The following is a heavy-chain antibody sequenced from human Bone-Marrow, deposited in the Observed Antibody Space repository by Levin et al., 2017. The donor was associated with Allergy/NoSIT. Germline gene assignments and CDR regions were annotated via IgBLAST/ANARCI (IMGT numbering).Heavy chain of an antibody. Sequence: GESLKISCKSSGYSFNNYYVHWVRQAPGQGLEWMGVVNPSGESTTYAQKFQGRLTMTRDTSTRTVYMDLSSLRSDDTAVYYCARDLGYSKSLRSWGQGTLVTVSS. D-gene: IGHD1-26*01. V-gene: IGHV1-46*02. J-gene: IGHJ5*02. CDR3: ARDLGYSKSLRS. CDR2: VNPSGEST. CDR1: GYSFNNYY.